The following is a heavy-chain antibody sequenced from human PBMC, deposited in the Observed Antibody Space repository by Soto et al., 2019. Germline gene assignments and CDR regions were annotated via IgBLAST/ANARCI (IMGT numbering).Heavy chain of an antibody. J-gene: IGHJ4*02. Sequence: QIQLVQSGTEVKRSGASVKVSCKTSGYSFTTYGLSWVRQAPGRGVEWVGWISGYNGNTNYAQKFQGTVILTTDTPTTTGYMEIKSLSSDDTAVYYCVRDTYYYHSSGPAPFEYWGQGTQVTVSS. CDR2: ISGYNGNT. D-gene: IGHD3-22*01. V-gene: IGHV1-18*01. CDR1: GYSFTTYG. CDR3: VRDTYYYHSSGPAPFEY.